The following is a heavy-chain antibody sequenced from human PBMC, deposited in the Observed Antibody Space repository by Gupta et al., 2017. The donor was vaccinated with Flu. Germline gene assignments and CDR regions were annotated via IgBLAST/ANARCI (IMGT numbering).Heavy chain of an antibody. V-gene: IGHV3-11*04. J-gene: IGHJ4*02. CDR3: APAAPNFDY. D-gene: IGHD2-15*01. Sequence: RQAARKGLEWLSYISSSGSTIYYADSVKGRFTISRDDAKDSLYLQMNSLRAEDTAVYYCAPAAPNFDYWGQGALVAVSS. CDR2: ISSSGSTI.